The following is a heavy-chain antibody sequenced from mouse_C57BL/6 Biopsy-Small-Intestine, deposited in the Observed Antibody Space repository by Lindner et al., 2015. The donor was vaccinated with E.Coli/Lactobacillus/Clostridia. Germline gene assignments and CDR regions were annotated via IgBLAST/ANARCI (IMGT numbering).Heavy chain of an antibody. D-gene: IGHD1-1*01. CDR3: ARGPYYYDGSYGPY. J-gene: IGHJ3*01. CDR1: GFNIKDDY. V-gene: IGHV14-3*01. Sequence: VQLQESGAELVRQGASVKLSCTASGFNIKDDYIHWVKQRPEQGLDWIGRIDPSIGNTKYAPEFQDKATISADTSSNTAYLQLNSLTSEDTAVYYCARGPYYYDGSYGPYWGQGTLVTVSA. CDR2: IDPSIGNT.